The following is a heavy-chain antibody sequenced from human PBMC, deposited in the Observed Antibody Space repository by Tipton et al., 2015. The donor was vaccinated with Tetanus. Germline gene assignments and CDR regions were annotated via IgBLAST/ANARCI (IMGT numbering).Heavy chain of an antibody. CDR1: GVSIRSSSFF. D-gene: IGHD1-14*01. J-gene: IGHJ4*02. Sequence: GLVKPSETLSLSCAVSGVSIRSSSFFWGWIRQPPGKGLEWIGHIFYTGSSHYNPSFESRVTISVDTSRNQFSLKLSSVTAADTAVYYCARGTGDYWGQGTLVTVSS. CDR2: IFYTGSS. V-gene: IGHV4-39*07. CDR3: ARGTGDY.